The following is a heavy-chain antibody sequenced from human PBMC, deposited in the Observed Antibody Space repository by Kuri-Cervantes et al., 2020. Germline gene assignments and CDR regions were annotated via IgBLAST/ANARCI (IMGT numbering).Heavy chain of an antibody. CDR1: GDSFSSSSYY. CDR3: VRYSNSYYYYYYMDV. V-gene: IGHV4-39*01. Sequence: SETLSLTCTVSGDSFSSSSYYWGWIRQSPGKRLEWIGTISYRGSTYYNPSLKGRVTISVDTSKNQFSLQLNSVTAADTAVYYCVRYSNSYYYYYYMDVWGKGTAVTVSS. J-gene: IGHJ6*03. CDR2: ISYRGST. D-gene: IGHD4-11*01.